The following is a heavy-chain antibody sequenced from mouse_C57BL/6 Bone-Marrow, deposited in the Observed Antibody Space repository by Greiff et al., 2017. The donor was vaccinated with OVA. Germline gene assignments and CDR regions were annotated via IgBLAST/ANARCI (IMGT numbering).Heavy chain of an antibody. V-gene: IGHV1-52*01. D-gene: IGHD2-4*01. CDR3: AIIYYDYEAFDY. J-gene: IGHJ2*01. CDR2: IDPSDSET. CDR1: GYTFTSYW. Sequence: QVQLQQPGAELVRPGSSVKLSCKASGYTFTSYWMHWVKQRPIQGLEWIGNIDPSDSETHYNQKFKDKATLTVDKSSSTAYMQLRSLTSEDSAVYYCAIIYYDYEAFDYWGKGTTLTVSS.